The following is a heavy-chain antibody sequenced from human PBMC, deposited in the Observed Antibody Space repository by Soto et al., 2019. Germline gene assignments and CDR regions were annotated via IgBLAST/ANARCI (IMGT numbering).Heavy chain of an antibody. CDR2: IWYDGSNK. CDR3: ARDGLRYCSGGSCCSDY. J-gene: IGHJ4*02. Sequence: GGSLRLSCAASGFTFSSYGMHWVRQAPGKGLEWVAVIWYDGSNKYYADSVKGRFTISRDNSKNTLYLQMNSLRAEDTAVYYCARDGLRYCSGGSCCSDYWGQGTLVTVSS. D-gene: IGHD2-15*01. V-gene: IGHV3-33*01. CDR1: GFTFSSYG.